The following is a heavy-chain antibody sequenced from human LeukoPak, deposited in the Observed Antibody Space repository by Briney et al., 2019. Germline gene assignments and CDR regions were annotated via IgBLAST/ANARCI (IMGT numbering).Heavy chain of an antibody. CDR1: GFTFSSYE. V-gene: IGHV3-48*03. Sequence: PGGSLRLSCAASGFTFSSYEMNWVRQAPGKGLEWVSYISSSGSTKYYADSVKGRFTISRENTKNSLYLQMNSLRAEDTAGYYSASTPYYFDYWGQGTLVTVSS. CDR3: ASTPYYFDY. CDR2: ISSSGSTK. J-gene: IGHJ4*02. D-gene: IGHD5/OR15-5a*01.